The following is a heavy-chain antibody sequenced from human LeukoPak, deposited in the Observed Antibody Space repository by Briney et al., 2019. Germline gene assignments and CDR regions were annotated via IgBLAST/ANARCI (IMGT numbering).Heavy chain of an antibody. Sequence: SETLSLTCAVYGGSFSGYYWSWIRQPPGKGLEWSGEINHSGSTNYNPSLKSRVTISVDTSKNQFSLKLSSVTAADTAVYYCARHITMVRGARYYGMDVWGKGTTVTVSS. CDR3: ARHITMVRGARYYGMDV. CDR1: GGSFSGYY. J-gene: IGHJ6*04. CDR2: INHSGST. D-gene: IGHD3-10*01. V-gene: IGHV4-34*01.